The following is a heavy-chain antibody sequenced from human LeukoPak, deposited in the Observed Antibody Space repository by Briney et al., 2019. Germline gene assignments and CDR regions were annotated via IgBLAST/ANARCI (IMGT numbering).Heavy chain of an antibody. V-gene: IGHV3-23*01. CDR2: ISGSGGST. CDR3: AKYKQQLVRTNYFDY. CDR1: GFTFSSYA. Sequence: GGSLRLSCAASGFTFSSYAMSWVRQAPGKGLEWVSVISGSGGSTYYADSVKGRFTISRDNSKNTLYLQMNSLRAEDTAVYYCAKYKQQLVRTNYFDYWGQGTLVTVSS. D-gene: IGHD6-13*01. J-gene: IGHJ4*02.